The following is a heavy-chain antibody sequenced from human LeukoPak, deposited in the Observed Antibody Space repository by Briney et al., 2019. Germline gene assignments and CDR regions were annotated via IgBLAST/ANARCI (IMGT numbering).Heavy chain of an antibody. V-gene: IGHV3-21*01. Sequence: PGGSLRLSCAASGFTFSSYSMNWVRQAPGKGLEWVSSISSRSSYINYADSVRGRFTISRDNAKNSLFLQMDSLRGEDTAVYYCARDTSERAYYYDSSGYYGLDYWGQGTLVTVSS. D-gene: IGHD3-22*01. CDR2: ISSRSSYI. CDR1: GFTFSSYS. J-gene: IGHJ4*02. CDR3: ARDTSERAYYYDSSGYYGLDY.